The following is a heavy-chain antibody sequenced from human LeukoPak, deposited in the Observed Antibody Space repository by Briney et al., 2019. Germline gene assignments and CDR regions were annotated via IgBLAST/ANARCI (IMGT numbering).Heavy chain of an antibody. D-gene: IGHD1-26*01. CDR2: IYHSGST. V-gene: IGHV4-38-2*02. CDR1: GYSISSGYY. J-gene: IGHJ4*02. CDR3: AREWGATYYFDY. Sequence: SGTLSLTCTVSGYSISSGYYWGWIRQPPGKGLEWIGSIYHSGSTYYNPSLKSRVTISVDTSKNQFSLKLSSVTAADTAVYYCAREWGATYYFDYWGQGTLVTVSS.